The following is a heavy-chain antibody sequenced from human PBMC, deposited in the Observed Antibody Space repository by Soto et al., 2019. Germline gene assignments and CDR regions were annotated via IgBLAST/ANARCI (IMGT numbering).Heavy chain of an antibody. J-gene: IGHJ4*02. D-gene: IGHD1-26*01. CDR3: ARDLGGATSTFRGYFDY. V-gene: IGHV3-33*01. CDR2: IWYDGSNK. CDR1: GFTFSSYG. Sequence: GGSLRLSCAASGFTFSSYGMHWVRQAPGKGLEWVAVIWYDGSNKYYADSVKGRFTISRDNSKNTLYLQMNSLRAEDTAVYYCARDLGGATSTFRGYFDYWGQGTLVTVSS.